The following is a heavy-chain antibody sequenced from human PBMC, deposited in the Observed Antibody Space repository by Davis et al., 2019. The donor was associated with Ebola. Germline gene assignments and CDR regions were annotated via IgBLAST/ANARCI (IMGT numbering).Heavy chain of an antibody. V-gene: IGHV3-21*01. CDR2: ISSSSSYI. J-gene: IGHJ6*02. D-gene: IGHD6-6*01. CDR3: ARDPTASIAARYYYYYGMDV. Sequence: GESLKISCAASGFTFSSYSMNWVRQAPGKGLEWVSSISSSSSYIYYADSVKGRFTISRDNAKNSLYLQMNSLRAEDTAVYYCARDPTASIAARYYYYYGMDVWGQGTTVTVSS. CDR1: GFTFSSYS.